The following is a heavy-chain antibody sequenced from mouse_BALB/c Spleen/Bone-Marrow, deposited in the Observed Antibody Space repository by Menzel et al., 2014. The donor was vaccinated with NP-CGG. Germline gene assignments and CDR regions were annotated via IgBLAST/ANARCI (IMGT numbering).Heavy chain of an antibody. J-gene: IGHJ3*01. V-gene: IGHV14-3*02. CDR3: ARYYYGSSLFAY. CDR2: IDPANGNT. CDR1: GFNIKDTY. Sequence: EVKLMESGAELVKPGASVKLSCTASGFNIKDTYMYWVKQRPEQGLEWIGRIDPANGNTKYDPKFQDKATITADTSSNTAYLQLSSRTSEDTAVYYCARYYYGSSLFAYWGQGTLVTVSA. D-gene: IGHD1-1*01.